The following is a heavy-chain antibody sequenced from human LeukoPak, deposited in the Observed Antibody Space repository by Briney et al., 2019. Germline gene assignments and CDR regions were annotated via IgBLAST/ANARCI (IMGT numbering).Heavy chain of an antibody. D-gene: IGHD5-18*01. CDR1: GYTFINYD. CDR3: ARDRIQLWLPNHFDY. J-gene: IGHJ4*02. Sequence: GASVKVSCKASGYTFINYDIHWVRQAHGQGLEWVGWINPTCGGTTYAQRFQGRVTVTRDTSISTAYMEVTRLRSDDTAVYYCARDRIQLWLPNHFDYWGQGTVVTVSS. V-gene: IGHV1-2*02. CDR2: INPTCGGT.